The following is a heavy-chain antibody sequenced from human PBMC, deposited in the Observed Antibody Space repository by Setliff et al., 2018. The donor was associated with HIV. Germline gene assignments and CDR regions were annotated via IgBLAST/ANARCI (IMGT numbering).Heavy chain of an antibody. J-gene: IGHJ4*02. V-gene: IGHV4-59*08. CDR2: IYDSGDS. CDR1: GASITSSY. Sequence: PSETLSLTCTVSGASITSSYWTWIRQSPGRGLEYLGYIYDSGDSNYSPSLKSRLSMSLDASTSQFSLRLNSLTAADTAMYYCARFARDTTDWGRGILVPVSS. CDR3: ARFARDTTD.